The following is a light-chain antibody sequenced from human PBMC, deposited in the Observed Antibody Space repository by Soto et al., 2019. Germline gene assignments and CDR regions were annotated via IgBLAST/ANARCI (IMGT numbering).Light chain of an antibody. Sequence: EIVLTQSPATLSLSPGERATLSCRASQSVSSYLACYQQKPGQAPRLLIDDASNRATGIPARFSGSGSGTDFTLTISSREPEDFAVYYCQQRSNWPRTVGQGTKGEIK. V-gene: IGKV3-11*01. CDR2: DAS. CDR1: QSVSSY. J-gene: IGKJ1*01. CDR3: QQRSNWPRT.